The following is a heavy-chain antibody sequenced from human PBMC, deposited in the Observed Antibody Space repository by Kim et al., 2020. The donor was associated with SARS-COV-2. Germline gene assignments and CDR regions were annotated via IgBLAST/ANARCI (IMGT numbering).Heavy chain of an antibody. CDR1: GFTFDDYA. D-gene: IGHD2-21*01. CDR3: AKDRDPRKMLAPLDD. J-gene: IGHJ6*02. CDR2: ISWNSGSI. Sequence: GGSLRLSCAASGFTFDDYAMHWVRQAPGKGLEWVSGISWNSGSIGYADSVKGRFTISIDNDKNYQYPQMNRMRVEDTALYYCAKDRDPRKMLAPLDDWG. V-gene: IGHV3-9*01.